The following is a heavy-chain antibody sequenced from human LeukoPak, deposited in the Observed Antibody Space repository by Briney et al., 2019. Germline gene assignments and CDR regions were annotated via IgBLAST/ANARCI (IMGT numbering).Heavy chain of an antibody. CDR2: IRYDGSNK. CDR1: GFTFSSYG. V-gene: IGHV3-30*02. J-gene: IGHJ4*02. CDR3: ANDRNMGAVAAHFDY. Sequence: PGGSLRLSCAASGFTFSSYGMHWVRQAPGKGLEWVAFIRYDGSNKYYADSVKGRFTISRDNSKNTLYLQMDSLRAEDMALYYCANDRNMGAVAAHFDYWGQGTLVTVSS. D-gene: IGHD6-19*01.